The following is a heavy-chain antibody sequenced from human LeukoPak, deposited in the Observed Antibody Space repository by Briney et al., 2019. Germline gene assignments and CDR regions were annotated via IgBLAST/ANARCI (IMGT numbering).Heavy chain of an antibody. CDR1: GGSFSGYY. CDR3: ASTYYDILTGYYMFDP. D-gene: IGHD3-9*01. Sequence: SETLSLTCAVYGGSFSGYYWSWIRQPPGKGLEWIGEINHSGSTNYNPSLKSRVTISVDTSKNQFSLKLSSVTAADTAVYYCASTYYDILTGYYMFDPWGQGTLVTVSS. V-gene: IGHV4-34*01. CDR2: INHSGST. J-gene: IGHJ5*02.